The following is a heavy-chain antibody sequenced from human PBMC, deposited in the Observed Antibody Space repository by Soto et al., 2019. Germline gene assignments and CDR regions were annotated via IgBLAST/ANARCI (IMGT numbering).Heavy chain of an antibody. CDR3: ARETGLRSSGWSYYVDC. V-gene: IGHV3-48*02. D-gene: IGHD6-19*01. J-gene: IGHJ4*01. CDR2: ISGSGGTI. Sequence: EVQLVESGGGLVQPGGSLRLSCAASGFTLSSYSMHWVRQAPGKGLEWVSYISGSGGTIYYADSVKGRFTISRDNAKNSRSVQMNSLRDEDTAVYFCARETGLRSSGWSYYVDCWGHGTRVTVSS. CDR1: GFTLSSYS.